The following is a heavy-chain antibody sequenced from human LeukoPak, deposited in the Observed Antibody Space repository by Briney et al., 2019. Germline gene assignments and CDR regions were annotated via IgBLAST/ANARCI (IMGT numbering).Heavy chain of an antibody. V-gene: IGHV6-1*01. D-gene: IGHD6-19*01. CDR1: GDSVSSNSAA. CDR3: ARAFFQGGYSSGWYEEGYYYGMDV. J-gene: IGHJ6*02. Sequence: SQTLSLTCAISGDSVSSNSAAWNWIRQSPSRGLEWLGRTYYRSKWYNDYAVSVKSRITINPDTSKNQFSLQLNSVTPEDTAVYYCARAFFQGGYSSGWYEEGYYYGMDVWGQGTTVTVSS. CDR2: TYYRSKWYN.